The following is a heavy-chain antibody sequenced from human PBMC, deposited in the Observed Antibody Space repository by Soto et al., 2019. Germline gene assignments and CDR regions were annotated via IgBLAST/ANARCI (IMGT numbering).Heavy chain of an antibody. CDR1: GGSISSGYYY. CDR2: IYYSGNT. V-gene: IGHV4-30-4*02. CDR3: ARVNYCSSSSCYWLDY. J-gene: IGHJ4*02. Sequence: PSETLSLTCSVSGGSISSGYYYWSWIRQPPGKGLEWIGNIYYSGNTYYNPSLKSRLIISIDTSKNQFSLKLTSVTAADTAVYYCARVNYCSSSSCYWLDYWGQGSLVTVSS. D-gene: IGHD2-2*01.